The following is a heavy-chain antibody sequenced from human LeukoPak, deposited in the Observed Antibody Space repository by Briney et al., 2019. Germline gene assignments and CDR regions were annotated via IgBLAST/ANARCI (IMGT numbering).Heavy chain of an antibody. V-gene: IGHV3-21*04. CDR1: GFTFSSYS. Sequence: PGGSLRLSCAASGFTFSSYSMNWVRQAPGKGLEWVSSISSSSSYIYYADSVKGRFTISRDNSKNTLYLQMNSLRAEDTAVYYCAKEFSSWDGAFDIWGQGTMVTVSS. D-gene: IGHD6-13*01. J-gene: IGHJ3*02. CDR3: AKEFSSWDGAFDI. CDR2: ISSSSSYI.